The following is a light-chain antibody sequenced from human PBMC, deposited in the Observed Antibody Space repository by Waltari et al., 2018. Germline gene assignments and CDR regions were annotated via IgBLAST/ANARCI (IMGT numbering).Light chain of an antibody. V-gene: IGKV3-20*01. CDR1: QSVWNSY. Sequence: EVVLTQSPGTLSLSPGERATLSCRASQSVWNSYLAWYQQKPGQAPRPLIHGASLRATGIPERFSGSGSGTDFTLTIRSLEPEDFALYHCQQYGNSPLTFGGGTRVEI. CDR2: GAS. J-gene: IGKJ4*01. CDR3: QQYGNSPLT.